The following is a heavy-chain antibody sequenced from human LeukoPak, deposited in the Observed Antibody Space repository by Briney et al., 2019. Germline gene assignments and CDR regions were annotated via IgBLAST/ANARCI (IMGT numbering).Heavy chain of an antibody. V-gene: IGHV3-23*01. CDR1: GLTFSTYA. J-gene: IGHJ4*02. D-gene: IGHD3-3*01. Sequence: QPGGSLRLSCAASGLTFSTYAMRWIRQAPGKGLEWVSSIGGGGTTSYADSVKGRFTISRDNSKNTLYLQMNSLRAEDTAVYYCARDKGVVITMYYFDYWGQGTLVTVSS. CDR3: ARDKGVVITMYYFDY. CDR2: IGGGGTT.